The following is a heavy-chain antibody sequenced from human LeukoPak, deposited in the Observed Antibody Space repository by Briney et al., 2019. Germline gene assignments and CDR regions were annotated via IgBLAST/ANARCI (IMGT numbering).Heavy chain of an antibody. V-gene: IGHV3-30*18. Sequence: GGSLRLSCAASGFTFSNYGIHWGRQAPGKGLEWVAVISYDGSNKYYAESVKGRFTISRDNSKNTLYLQMNSLRAEDTAVYYCAKGYGFDSSGSEHYFENWGQGILVTVSS. D-gene: IGHD3-22*01. J-gene: IGHJ4*02. CDR2: ISYDGSNK. CDR3: AKGYGFDSSGSEHYFEN. CDR1: GFTFSNYG.